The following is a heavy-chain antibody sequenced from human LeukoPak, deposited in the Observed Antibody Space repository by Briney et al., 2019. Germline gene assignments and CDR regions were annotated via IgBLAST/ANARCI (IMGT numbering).Heavy chain of an antibody. J-gene: IGHJ6*02. Sequence: GGSLRLSCAASGFTFSSYAMSWVRQAPGKGLEWVSAISGSGGSTYYADSVKGRFTISRDNSKITLYLQMNSLRAEDTAVYYCAKTVSGYCSGGSCRTMDVWGQGTTVTVSS. CDR1: GFTFSSYA. D-gene: IGHD2-15*01. CDR2: ISGSGGST. CDR3: AKTVSGYCSGGSCRTMDV. V-gene: IGHV3-23*01.